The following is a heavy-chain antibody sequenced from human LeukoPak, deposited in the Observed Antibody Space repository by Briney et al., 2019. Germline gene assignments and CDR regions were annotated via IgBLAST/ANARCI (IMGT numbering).Heavy chain of an antibody. D-gene: IGHD1-26*01. CDR2: IIPIFGTA. J-gene: IGHJ6*02. V-gene: IGHV1-69*13. CDR1: GGTFSSYA. CDR3: ATGMGSYYYYGMDV. Sequence: GASVKVSCKASGGTFSSYAISWVRQAPGQGLEWMGGIIPIFGTANYAQKFQGRVTITADESTSTAYMELSSLRSEDTAVYYCATGMGSYYYYGMDVWGQGTTVTVSS.